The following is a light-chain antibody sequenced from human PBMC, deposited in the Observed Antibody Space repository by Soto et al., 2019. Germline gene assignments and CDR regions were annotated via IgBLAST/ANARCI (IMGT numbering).Light chain of an antibody. CDR2: GAS. Sequence: EIVLTHSPGTLSLSPGERATLSCRASQSVSNNYLAWYQQKPGQAPRLLIYGASTRAAGIPDRFSGSGSGTDFTLTITRLEPEDSAVYFCQQYTGPPTTFGQGTLLEIK. J-gene: IGKJ5*01. CDR1: QSVSNNY. V-gene: IGKV3-20*01. CDR3: QQYTGPPTT.